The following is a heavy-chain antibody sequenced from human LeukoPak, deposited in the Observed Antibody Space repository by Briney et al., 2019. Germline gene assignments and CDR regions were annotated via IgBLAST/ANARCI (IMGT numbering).Heavy chain of an antibody. CDR2: ISYDGSNK. V-gene: IGHV3-30-3*01. Sequence: GGSLRLSCAASGFTFSSYAMHWVRQAPGKGLEWVAVISYDGSNKYYADSVKGRFTISRDNSKNTLYLQMNSLRAEDTAVYYCAKDNRVVRGVIITFLFDYWGQGTLVTVSS. D-gene: IGHD3-10*01. J-gene: IGHJ4*02. CDR1: GFTFSSYA. CDR3: AKDNRVVRGVIITFLFDY.